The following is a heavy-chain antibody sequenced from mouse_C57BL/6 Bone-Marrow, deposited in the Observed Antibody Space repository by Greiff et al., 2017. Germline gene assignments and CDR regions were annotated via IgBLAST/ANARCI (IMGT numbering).Heavy chain of an antibody. CDR3: ARERTTVVAGGYFDY. CDR2: IDPSDSET. V-gene: IGHV1-52*01. D-gene: IGHD1-1*01. Sequence: VQLQQPGAELVRPGSSVKLSCKASGYTFTSYWMHWVKQRPIQGLEWIGNIDPSDSETHYNQKFKDKATLTVDKSSSTAYMQLSSLTSEDSAVYYCARERTTVVAGGYFDYWGQGTTLTVSS. CDR1: GYTFTSYW. J-gene: IGHJ2*01.